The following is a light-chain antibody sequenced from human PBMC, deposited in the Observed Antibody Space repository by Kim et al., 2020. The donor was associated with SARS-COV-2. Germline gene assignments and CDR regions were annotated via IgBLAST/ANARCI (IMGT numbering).Light chain of an antibody. V-gene: IGKV1-5*01. Sequence: SASVGDRVPLTFRASHSIRHWLAWYQQKPGQPPKLLIYDVSALESGVPSRFSVSGSETEFTLTINTLQHDDFATYYCHQYHSFWAFGQGTNVDIK. CDR1: HSIRHW. J-gene: IGKJ1*01. CDR3: HQYHSFWA. CDR2: DVS.